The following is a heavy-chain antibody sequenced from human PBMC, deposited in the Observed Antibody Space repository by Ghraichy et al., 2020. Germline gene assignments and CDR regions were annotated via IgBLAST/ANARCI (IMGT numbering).Heavy chain of an antibody. CDR1: GFTFSSYN. Sequence: GGSLRLSCVGSGFTFSSYNMNWVRQSPGKGLEWVSYITSSSRSIFYAYSVKGRFTISRDNAKNSLSLQMNSLRDEDTAVYYCARASSVVRFYYYDGMDVWGQGTTVTVSS. CDR3: ARASSVVRFYYYDGMDV. J-gene: IGHJ6*02. V-gene: IGHV3-48*02. D-gene: IGHD4-23*01. CDR2: ITSSSRSI.